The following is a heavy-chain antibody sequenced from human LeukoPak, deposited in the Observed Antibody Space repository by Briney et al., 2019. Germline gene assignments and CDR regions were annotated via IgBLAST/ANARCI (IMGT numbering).Heavy chain of an antibody. D-gene: IGHD3-22*01. J-gene: IGHJ4*02. CDR1: GFTFSSYA. CDR2: ISGSGGST. Sequence: PGGSLRLSCAASGFTFSSYAMSWVRQAPGKGLEWVSAISGSGGSTYYADSVQGRFTISRDSSRNTLYLQMNSLRAEDTAVYYCAKDGTGGYYYLDYWGQGTLVTVSS. V-gene: IGHV3-23*01. CDR3: AKDGTGGYYYLDY.